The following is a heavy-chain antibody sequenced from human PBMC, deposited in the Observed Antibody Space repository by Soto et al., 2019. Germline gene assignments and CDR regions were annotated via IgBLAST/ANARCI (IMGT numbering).Heavy chain of an antibody. CDR1: GYTFNAYY. V-gene: IGHV1-2*04. Sequence: QVRLLQSGAEVKKSGASVKVSCKASGYTFNAYYIHWMRQARGQGLEWMGWINPDTGGTDYAQKFEGWVTMTRNTSITTANIKLTSLKIDDTAVYYCARAIARDGSSWYRGGYDSWGQGTLVTVS. CDR2: INPDTGGT. J-gene: IGHJ4*02. CDR3: ARAIARDGSSWYRGGYDS. D-gene: IGHD6-13*01.